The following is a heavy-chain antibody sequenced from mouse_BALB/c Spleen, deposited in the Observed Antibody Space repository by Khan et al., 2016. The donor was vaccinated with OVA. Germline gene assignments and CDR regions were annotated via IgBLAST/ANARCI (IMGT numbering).Heavy chain of an antibody. CDR1: GFTFSSYA. D-gene: IGHD1-1*01. CDR3: VRDYYGSSYEDY. Sequence: EVELVESGGTLVKPGGSLKLSCAASGFTFSSYAMSWVRQTPEKRLEWVATISSGGTYTYYPDSVKGRFTISRDNAKNTLYLQMSSLRSEDTAVYYCVRDYYGSSYEDYRGQGTTLTVSS. V-gene: IGHV5-9-3*01. CDR2: ISSGGTYT. J-gene: IGHJ2*01.